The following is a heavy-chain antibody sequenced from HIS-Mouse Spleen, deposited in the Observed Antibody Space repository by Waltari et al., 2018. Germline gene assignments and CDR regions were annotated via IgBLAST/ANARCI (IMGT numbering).Heavy chain of an antibody. Sequence: QVQLVESGGGVVQPGRSLRRSGAASGFTFRSYGMQWVREAPGKGLGWVAVIWYDGSNKYYADSVKGRFTISRDNSKNTLYLQMNSLRAEDTAVYYCAKVGHSSSWYYFDYWGQGTLVTVSS. D-gene: IGHD6-13*01. V-gene: IGHV3-33*06. CDR1: GFTFRSYG. CDR2: IWYDGSNK. CDR3: AKVGHSSSWYYFDY. J-gene: IGHJ4*02.